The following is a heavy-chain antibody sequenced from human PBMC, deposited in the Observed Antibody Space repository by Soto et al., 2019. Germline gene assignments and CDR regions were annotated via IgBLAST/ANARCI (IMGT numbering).Heavy chain of an antibody. D-gene: IGHD6-19*01. Sequence: PGCSTRLSCAASGFTFWSYGMHWVRQDPGKGLEWVAVISYDGSNKYYADSVKGRFTISRDNSKNTLYLQMNSLRAEDTAVYYCAKDAGIAVVQYYFDYWGQGTLVTVSS. CDR2: ISYDGSNK. V-gene: IGHV3-30*18. CDR1: GFTFWSYG. CDR3: AKDAGIAVVQYYFDY. J-gene: IGHJ4*02.